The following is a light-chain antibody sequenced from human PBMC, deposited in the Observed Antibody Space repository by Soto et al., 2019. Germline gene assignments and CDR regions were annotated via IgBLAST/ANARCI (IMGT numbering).Light chain of an antibody. CDR3: SSYTSSSTLV. CDR1: SSDVGAYDY. J-gene: IGLJ1*01. V-gene: IGLV2-14*01. Sequence: QSVLTQPASVSGSPGQSITLSCTGTSSDVGAYDYVSWFQQHPGKAPKLMIYEVNYRPSGVSNRFSGSKSGNTASLTISGLQGEDEADYYCSSYTSSSTLVFGTGTKVTVL. CDR2: EVN.